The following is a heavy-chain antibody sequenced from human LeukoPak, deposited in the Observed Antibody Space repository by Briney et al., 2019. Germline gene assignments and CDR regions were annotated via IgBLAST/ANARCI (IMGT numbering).Heavy chain of an antibody. Sequence: SETLSLTCNVSGGSIRSYYWSWIRQPAGKGLELIGHIYSSGSTKYNPSLKSRVTMSVDTSKNQFSLKLSSVTAADTAVYYCARAIGYCSSNTCYLYFDYWGQGTLVTVSS. CDR2: IYSSGST. J-gene: IGHJ4*02. CDR3: ARAIGYCSSNTCYLYFDY. D-gene: IGHD2-2*01. V-gene: IGHV4-4*07. CDR1: GGSIRSYY.